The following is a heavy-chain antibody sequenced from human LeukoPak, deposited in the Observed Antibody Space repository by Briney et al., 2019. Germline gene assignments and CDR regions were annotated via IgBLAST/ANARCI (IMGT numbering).Heavy chain of an antibody. CDR2: IYYSGST. Sequence: SETLSLTCTVSGGSISSYYWSWIRQPPGKGLEWIGYIYYSGSTNYNPSLKSRVTISVDTSKNQFSLRLSSVTAADTAVYYCGRMEYYFDYWGQGTLVTVSS. V-gene: IGHV4-59*01. D-gene: IGHD3-3*01. J-gene: IGHJ4*02. CDR3: GRMEYYFDY. CDR1: GGSISSYY.